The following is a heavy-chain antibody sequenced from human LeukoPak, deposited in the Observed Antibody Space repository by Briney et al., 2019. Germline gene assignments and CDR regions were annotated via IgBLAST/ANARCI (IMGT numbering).Heavy chain of an antibody. D-gene: IGHD2-21*01. CDR3: ARSYGDYLNFDY. CDR1: GGSISSYY. CDR2: VYYSGST. V-gene: IGHV4-59*01. Sequence: SETLSVTCTVSGGSISSYYWGWIRQPPGKGLEWIGYVYYSGSTNCNPSLKSRVTISVDTSKNQFSLNLTSVTAADTAMYYCARSYGDYLNFDYWGQGSLVTVSS. J-gene: IGHJ4*02.